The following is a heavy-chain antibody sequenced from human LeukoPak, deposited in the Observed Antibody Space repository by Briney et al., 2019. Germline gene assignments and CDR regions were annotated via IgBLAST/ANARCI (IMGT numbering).Heavy chain of an antibody. V-gene: IGHV1-18*01. D-gene: IGHD3-10*01. CDR3: ARELYASGLGDY. J-gene: IGHJ4*02. CDR1: GYTFTSYG. Sequence: ASVKVSCKASGYTFTSYGISWVRQAPGQGLEWMGWISIYNGNTNYTQKLQGRLTMTRDTSTSTAYMELRGLKSDDTAMYYCARELYASGLGDYWGQGTLVTVSS. CDR2: ISIYNGNT.